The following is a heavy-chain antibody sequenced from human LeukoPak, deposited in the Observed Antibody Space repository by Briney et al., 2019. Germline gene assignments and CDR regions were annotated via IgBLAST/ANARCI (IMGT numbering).Heavy chain of an antibody. D-gene: IGHD6-25*01. CDR1: GFTFSSYA. Sequence: PGGSLRLSCAASGFTFSSYAMHWVRQAPGKGLEWVAVISYDGSNKYYADSVKGRFTISRDNSKNTLYLQMNSLRVEDTALYYCVRDAASPDFWGQGTLVTVSS. J-gene: IGHJ4*02. CDR3: VRDAASPDF. V-gene: IGHV3-30-3*01. CDR2: ISYDGSNK.